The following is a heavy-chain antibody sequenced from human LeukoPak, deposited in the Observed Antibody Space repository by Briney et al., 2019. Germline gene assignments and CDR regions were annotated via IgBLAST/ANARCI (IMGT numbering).Heavy chain of an antibody. Sequence: SVKVSCKASGGTFSSYSISWVRQAPGQGLEWMGGIIPIFGTANYAQKFQGRVSITADESTSTAYMELSSLRSEDTAVYYCAREWDYDGSGYYYNYWGQGTLVTVSS. CDR2: IIPIFGTA. V-gene: IGHV1-69*13. J-gene: IGHJ4*02. CDR1: GGTFSSYS. D-gene: IGHD3-22*01. CDR3: AREWDYDGSGYYYNY.